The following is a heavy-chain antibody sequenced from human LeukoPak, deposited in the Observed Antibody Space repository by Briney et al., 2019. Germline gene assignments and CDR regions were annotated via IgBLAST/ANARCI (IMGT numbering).Heavy chain of an antibody. D-gene: IGHD3-9*01. J-gene: IGHJ4*02. CDR2: IKEDGSEK. V-gene: IGHV3-7*01. CDR1: GFTFSSNW. Sequence: GGSLRLSCAASGFTFSSNWMSWVRQAPGKGLEWVANIKEDGSEKYYVDSVKGRFTISRDNAKNSLYLQMNSLRAEDTAVYYCAKGAIRYFDYWGQGTLVTVSS. CDR3: AKGAIRYFDY.